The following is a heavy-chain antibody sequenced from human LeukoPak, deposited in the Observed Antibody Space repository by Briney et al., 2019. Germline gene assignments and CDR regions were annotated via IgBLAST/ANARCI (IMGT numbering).Heavy chain of an antibody. J-gene: IGHJ6*03. V-gene: IGHV3-30*02. D-gene: IGHD4-17*01. CDR1: GFTFSSYG. CDR2: IRYDGSNK. CDR3: AKDLHGDSIIYYYYYYMDV. Sequence: GGSLRLSCAASGFTFSSYGMHWVRQAPGKGLEWVAIIRYDGSNKYYADSVKGRFTISRDNSKNTLYLQMNSLRAEDTAVYYCAKDLHGDSIIYYYYYYMDVWGKGATVTVSS.